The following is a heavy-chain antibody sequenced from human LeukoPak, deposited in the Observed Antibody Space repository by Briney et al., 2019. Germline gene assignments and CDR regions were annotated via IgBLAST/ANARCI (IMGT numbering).Heavy chain of an antibody. J-gene: IGHJ4*02. Sequence: PGGSLRLSCAASGFTFSSYGMHWVRQAPGKGLEWVSAISGSGGSTYYADSVKGRFTISRDNSKNTLYLQMNSLRAEDTAVYYCAKDRLVRGVFPGDDYWGQGTLVTVSS. D-gene: IGHD3-10*01. CDR1: GFTFSSYG. CDR2: ISGSGGST. CDR3: AKDRLVRGVFPGDDY. V-gene: IGHV3-23*01.